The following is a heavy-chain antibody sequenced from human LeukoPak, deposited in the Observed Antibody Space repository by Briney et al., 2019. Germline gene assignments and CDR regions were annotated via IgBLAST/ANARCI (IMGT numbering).Heavy chain of an antibody. Sequence: ASVKVSCKASGYTFTSYDINWVRQVTGQGLEWMGWMNPKSGNTGYAQKFQGRVTITRNTSISTAYMELSSLRSEDTAVYYCARVLGYYYYMDVWGKGTTVTVSS. CDR1: GYTFTSYD. CDR3: ARVLGYYYYMDV. CDR2: MNPKSGNT. D-gene: IGHD2-15*01. V-gene: IGHV1-8*03. J-gene: IGHJ6*03.